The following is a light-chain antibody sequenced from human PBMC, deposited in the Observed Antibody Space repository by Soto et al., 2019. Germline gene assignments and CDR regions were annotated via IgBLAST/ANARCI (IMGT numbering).Light chain of an antibody. Sequence: EIVLTQSPGTLSLSPRERATLSCSASQSVSNNVAWYQQKPGQAPRLLILGASTRATGIPARFSGSGSGTEFTLSISSLQSEDFAVYYCKQYKEWPPFTFGQGTRLEIK. CDR2: GAS. V-gene: IGKV3-15*01. CDR1: QSVSNN. CDR3: KQYKEWPPFT. J-gene: IGKJ5*01.